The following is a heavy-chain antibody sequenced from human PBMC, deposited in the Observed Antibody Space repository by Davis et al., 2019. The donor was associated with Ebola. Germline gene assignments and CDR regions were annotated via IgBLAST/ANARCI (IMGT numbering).Heavy chain of an antibody. V-gene: IGHV3-21*01. CDR2: ITSDSGRT. CDR1: GFTFSSNS. J-gene: IGHJ5*02. CDR3: ARAPAGRWQWPGTACDQ. D-gene: IGHD6-19*01. Sequence: PGGSLRLSCAATGFTFSSNSMNWVRQAPGKGLEWVSSITSDSGRTSYAESVKGRSTISRDNAKNSLYLQMNSLRAEDTAVYYCARAPAGRWQWPGTACDQWGQGTLVTVSS.